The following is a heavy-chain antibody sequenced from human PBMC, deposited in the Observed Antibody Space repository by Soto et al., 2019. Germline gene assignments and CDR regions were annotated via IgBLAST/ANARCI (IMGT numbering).Heavy chain of an antibody. D-gene: IGHD2-8*01. CDR1: GGTFSSYA. J-gene: IGHJ4*02. V-gene: IGHV1-69*13. Sequence: SVKVSCKASGGTFSSYAISWVRQAPGQGLEWMGGIIPIFGTANYAQKFQGRVTITADESTSTAYMELSSLRSEDTAVYYCARNYCTNGVCYYNFDYWGRGTLVTVSS. CDR2: IIPIFGTA. CDR3: ARNYCTNGVCYYNFDY.